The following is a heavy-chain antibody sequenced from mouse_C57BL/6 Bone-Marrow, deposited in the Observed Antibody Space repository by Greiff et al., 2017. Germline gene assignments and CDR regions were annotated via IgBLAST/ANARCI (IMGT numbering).Heavy chain of an antibody. V-gene: IGHV1-69*01. CDR1: GYTFTSSW. D-gene: IGHD1-1*01. CDR3: ARDRYYGSSWFAY. CDR2: IDPSDSYT. J-gene: IGHJ3*01. Sequence: VQLQQPGAELVMPGASVKLSCKASGYTFTSSWMHWVKQRPGQGLEWIGEIDPSDSYTNYNQKFKGKSTLTVDKSSSTAYMQLSSLTSEDSAVYYCARDRYYGSSWFAYWGQGTLVTVSA.